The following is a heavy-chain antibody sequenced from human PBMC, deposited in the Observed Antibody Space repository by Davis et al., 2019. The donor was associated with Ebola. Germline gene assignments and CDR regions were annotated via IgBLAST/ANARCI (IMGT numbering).Heavy chain of an antibody. CDR2: IIPIFGTA. Sequence: SVKVSCKASGGTFSSYAISWVRQAPGQGLEWMGGIIPIFGTANYAQKFQGRVTITADKSTSTAYMELSSLRSEDTAVYYCARDGGHDYGDYGGDYWGQGTLVTVSS. J-gene: IGHJ4*02. V-gene: IGHV1-69*06. CDR3: ARDGGHDYGDYGGDY. CDR1: GGTFSSYA. D-gene: IGHD4-17*01.